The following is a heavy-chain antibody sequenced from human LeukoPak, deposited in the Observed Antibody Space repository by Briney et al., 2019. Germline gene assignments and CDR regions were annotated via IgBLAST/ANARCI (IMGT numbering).Heavy chain of an antibody. J-gene: IGHJ4*02. Sequence: GSLRLSCAASGFSFSSYCMSWVRQAPGKGLEWVAIIYQDGSERFYVDSLKGRFTISRDNAKNSVYLQVNSLRAEDTAVYYCARDILRVGATLYFDYWGQGTLVTVSS. D-gene: IGHD1-26*01. CDR2: IYQDGSER. V-gene: IGHV3-7*01. CDR1: GFSFSSYC. CDR3: ARDILRVGATLYFDY.